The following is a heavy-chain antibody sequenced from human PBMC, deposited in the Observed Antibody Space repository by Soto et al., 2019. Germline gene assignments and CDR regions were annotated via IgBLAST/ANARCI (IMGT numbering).Heavy chain of an antibody. Sequence: GGSLRLSCAASGFTFDDYAMHWVRQAPGKGLEWVSGISWNSGSIGYADSVKGRFTISRDNAKNSLYLQMNSLRAEDTALYYSAKAGSNGERFLEWLPRYYFDYWGQGTLVTVSS. V-gene: IGHV3-9*01. CDR1: GFTFDDYA. D-gene: IGHD3-3*01. CDR3: AKAGSNGERFLEWLPRYYFDY. J-gene: IGHJ4*02. CDR2: ISWNSGSI.